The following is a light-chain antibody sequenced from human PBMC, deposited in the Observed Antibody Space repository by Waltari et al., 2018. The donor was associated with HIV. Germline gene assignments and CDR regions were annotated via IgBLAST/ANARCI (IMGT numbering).Light chain of an antibody. CDR2: DAS. CDR1: QDIRNS. CDR3: QQYDDVLIT. V-gene: IGKV1-33*01. J-gene: IGKJ5*01. Sequence: DVQMTQSPSSLSAFVGDRVIITCQASQDIRNSLNWYQQKPGKAPKLLIYDASNLETGVPSRFSGSGSATDFTFTISNLQPEDTATYYCQQYDDVLITFGQGTRLDIK.